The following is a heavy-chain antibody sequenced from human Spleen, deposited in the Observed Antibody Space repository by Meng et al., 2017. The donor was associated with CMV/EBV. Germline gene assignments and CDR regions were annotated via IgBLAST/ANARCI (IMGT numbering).Heavy chain of an antibody. CDR2: ISYSGST. CDR1: GGSISSSSYY. CDR3: ARDYDSSGYFDY. D-gene: IGHD3-22*01. V-gene: IGHV4-39*07. Sequence: CPHSGGSISSSSYYWGWIRQPPGKGLEWIGTISYSGSTYYNPSLKSRVTISVDTSKNQFSLKLSSVTAADTAVYYCARDYDSSGYFDYWGQGTLVTVSS. J-gene: IGHJ4*02.